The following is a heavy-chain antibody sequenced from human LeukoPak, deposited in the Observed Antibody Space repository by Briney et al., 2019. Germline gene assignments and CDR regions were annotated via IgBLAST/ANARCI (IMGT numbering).Heavy chain of an antibody. D-gene: IGHD6-19*01. J-gene: IGHJ2*01. V-gene: IGHV3-30*18. Sequence: PGGSLRLSCAASGFTFSSYGMHWVRQAPGKGLEWVAVISYDGSNKDYADSVKGRFTTSRDNSKNTLYLQMNSLRAEDTAVYYCAKGRYSSGWNWYFDLWGRGTLVTVST. CDR3: AKGRYSSGWNWYFDL. CDR1: GFTFSSYG. CDR2: ISYDGSNK.